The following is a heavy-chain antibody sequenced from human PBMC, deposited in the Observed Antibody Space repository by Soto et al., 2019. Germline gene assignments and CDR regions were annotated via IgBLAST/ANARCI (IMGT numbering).Heavy chain of an antibody. V-gene: IGHV3-23*01. CDR2: ISGSGGST. Sequence: PGGSLRLSCAASGFTFSSYAMSWVRQAPGKGLEWVSAISGSGGSTYYADSVKGRFTISRDNSKNTLYLQMNSLRAEDTAVYYCAKDGDSWQWLVLDQGDWGHFDYWGQGTLVTVSS. J-gene: IGHJ4*02. CDR3: AKDGDSWQWLVLDQGDWGHFDY. D-gene: IGHD6-19*01. CDR1: GFTFSSYA.